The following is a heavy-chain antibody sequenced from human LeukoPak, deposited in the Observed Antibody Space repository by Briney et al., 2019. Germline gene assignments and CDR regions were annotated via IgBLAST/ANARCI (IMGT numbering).Heavy chain of an antibody. J-gene: IGHJ4*02. D-gene: IGHD5-24*01. V-gene: IGHV4-31*03. Sequence: PSETLSLTCTVSGDSISSGVFHWSWIRQHPGKGLEWIGYIYYSGSSYYNPSLESRVTISVDTSKNQFSLKLTSVTAADTAVYYCARGEMATTYYFDYWGQGTLVTVSS. CDR3: ARGEMATTYYFDY. CDR2: IYYSGSS. CDR1: GDSISSGVFH.